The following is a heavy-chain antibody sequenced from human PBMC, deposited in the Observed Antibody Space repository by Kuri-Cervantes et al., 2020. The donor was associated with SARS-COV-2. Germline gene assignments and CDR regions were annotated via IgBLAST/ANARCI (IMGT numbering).Heavy chain of an antibody. Sequence: SETLSLTCTVSGVSLRSGDYYWGWIRQPPGKGLEWIGSIYHSGSTYYNPSLKSRVTISVDTSKNQFSLKLSSVTAADTAVYYCETKPPGVNDAFDIWGQGTMVTVSS. CDR3: ETKPPGVNDAFDI. CDR2: IYHSGST. V-gene: IGHV4-39*01. D-gene: IGHD1-14*01. J-gene: IGHJ3*02. CDR1: GVSLRSGDYY.